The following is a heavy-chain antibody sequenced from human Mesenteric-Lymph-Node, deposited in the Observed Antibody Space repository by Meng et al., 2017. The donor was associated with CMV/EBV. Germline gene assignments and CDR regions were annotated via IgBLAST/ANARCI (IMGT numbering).Heavy chain of an antibody. CDR3: ARDGEIAAHQFDY. J-gene: IGHJ4*02. V-gene: IGHV3-74*01. D-gene: IGHD6-13*01. CDR1: GFTFSSHE. Sequence: GGSLRLSCAASGFTFSSHEMNWVRQAPAKGLVWFSRINSDGSSTNYADSVKGRFTISRANAQNTLYLQMNSLKAEDTAVYYCARDGEIAAHQFDYWGQGTLVTVSS. CDR2: INSDGSST.